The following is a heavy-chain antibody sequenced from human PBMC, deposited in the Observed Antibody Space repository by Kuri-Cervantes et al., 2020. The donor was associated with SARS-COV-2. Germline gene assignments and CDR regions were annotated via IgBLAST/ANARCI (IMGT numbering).Heavy chain of an antibody. V-gene: IGHV3-74*01. Sequence: GESLKISCAASGFTFSAYWMHWVRHAPGKGLVWGSHIDGDGTSIGYANSVKGRFTISRDNDKGTLYLQMNSLRAEDTAMYYCARGDDMDVWGQGTTVTVSS. CDR1: GFTFSAYW. CDR2: IDGDGTSI. CDR3: ARGDDMDV. J-gene: IGHJ6*02.